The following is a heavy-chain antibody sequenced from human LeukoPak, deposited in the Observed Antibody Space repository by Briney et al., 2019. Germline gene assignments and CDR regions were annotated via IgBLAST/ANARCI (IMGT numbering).Heavy chain of an antibody. CDR1: GFTFSSYG. V-gene: IGHV3-30*02. D-gene: IGHD3-22*01. CDR3: ARGEIVVVIGYFDY. CDR2: IGYDGSNK. Sequence: PGGSLRLSCAASGFTFSSYGMHWVRQAPGKGLEWVAFIGYDGSNKYYADSVKGRFTISRDNSKNTLYLQMNSLRAVDTAVYYCARGEIVVVIGYFDYWGQGTLVTVSS. J-gene: IGHJ4*02.